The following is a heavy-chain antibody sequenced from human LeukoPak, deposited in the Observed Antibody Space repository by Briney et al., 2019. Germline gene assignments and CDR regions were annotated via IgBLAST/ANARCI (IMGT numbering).Heavy chain of an antibody. CDR2: IRYDGSKQ. D-gene: IGHD1-1*01. V-gene: IGHV3-30*02. CDR3: AIDLWTKQNAPGYFDY. Sequence: GGSLRLSCAVSAFTFTSYGMHWVRQAPGKGLEWVAFIRYDGSKQYYIDSVKGRFTVSRDNSKNTLYLQMNNLRAEDTAVYYCAIDLWTKQNAPGYFDYWGQGTLVTVSS. CDR1: AFTFTSYG. J-gene: IGHJ4*02.